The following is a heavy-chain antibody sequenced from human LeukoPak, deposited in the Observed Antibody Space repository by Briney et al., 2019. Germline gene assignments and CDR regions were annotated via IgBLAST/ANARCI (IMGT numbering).Heavy chain of an antibody. Sequence: SETLSLTCTVSGYSISSGYYWGWIRQPPGKGLEWIGSIYHSGSTYYNPSLKSRATISVDPSKNQFSLRLSFVTAADTAVYYCARGSTRYSSSWYLWSYMDVWGKGTTVTVSS. CDR3: ARGSTRYSSSWYLWSYMDV. V-gene: IGHV4-38-2*02. J-gene: IGHJ6*03. D-gene: IGHD6-13*01. CDR1: GYSISSGYY. CDR2: IYHSGST.